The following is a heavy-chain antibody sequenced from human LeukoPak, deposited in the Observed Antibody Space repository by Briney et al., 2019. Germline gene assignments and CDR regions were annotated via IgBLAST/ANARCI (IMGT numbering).Heavy chain of an antibody. J-gene: IGHJ6*02. CDR2: MNPNNGNT. Sequence: ASVKVSCKASGYVLANNDINWVRQATGQALEWMGWMNPNNGNTGYAQIFQGRVTMNRNISINTAYLELSSLRSDDTAVYYCARGKRLRLGESYDYSYVMDVWGQGTTVIVSS. CDR3: ARGKRLRLGESYDYSYVMDV. V-gene: IGHV1-8*01. D-gene: IGHD3-16*01. CDR1: GYVLANND.